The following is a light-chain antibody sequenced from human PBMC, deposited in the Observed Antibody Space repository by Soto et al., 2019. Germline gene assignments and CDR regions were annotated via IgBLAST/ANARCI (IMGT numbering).Light chain of an antibody. Sequence: QSVLTQPPSASATPGQRVTISCSGGSSNIGSNSVSWYQQVPGTAPKLLIFNDNVRPSGVPDRFSGSKSGPSASLAISGLQSEDEADYHCAAWDDRLNGQVFGTGTKLTVL. J-gene: IGLJ1*01. CDR1: SSNIGSNS. V-gene: IGLV1-44*01. CDR2: NDN. CDR3: AAWDDRLNGQV.